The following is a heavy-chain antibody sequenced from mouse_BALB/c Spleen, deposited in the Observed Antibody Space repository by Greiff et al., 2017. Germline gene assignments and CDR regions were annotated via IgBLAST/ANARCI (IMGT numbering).Heavy chain of an antibody. J-gene: IGHJ4*01. CDR1: GFSLTSYG. Sequence: QVQLKESGPGLVAPSQSLSITCTVSGFSLTSYGVHWVRQPPGKGLEWLGVIWAGGSTNYNSALMSRLSISKDNSKSQVFLKMNSLQTDDTAMYYCARGGYLLYAMDYWGQGTSVTVSS. V-gene: IGHV2-9*02. CDR3: ARGGYLLYAMDY. CDR2: IWAGGST. D-gene: IGHD2-2*01.